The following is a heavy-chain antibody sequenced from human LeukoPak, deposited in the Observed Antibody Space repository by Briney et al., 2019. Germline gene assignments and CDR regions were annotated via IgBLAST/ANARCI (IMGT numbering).Heavy chain of an antibody. V-gene: IGHV3-21*04. CDR2: FTSRSRSI. CDR1: GFTFSSYS. J-gene: IGHJ3*02. CDR3: ARWSEAWPVPLGAFDI. D-gene: IGHD3-3*01. Sequence: GGSLRLSCVASGFTFSSYSMTWVRQAPGKGLEWLSSFTSRSRSIYYADSVKGRFTISRDNSKNTLYLQMNSLRAEDTAVYYCARWSEAWPVPLGAFDIWGQGTMVTVSS.